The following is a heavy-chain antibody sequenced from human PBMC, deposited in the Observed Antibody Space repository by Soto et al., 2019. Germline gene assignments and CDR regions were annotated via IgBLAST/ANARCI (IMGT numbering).Heavy chain of an antibody. CDR2: INYRGST. J-gene: IGHJ5*02. V-gene: IGHV4-31*03. CDR1: GGSISSDGYY. CDR3: AREVSCSGGSCYYGGLTGDSHWFDP. Sequence: SETLSLTCTVSGGSISSDGYYWSWMRQHPGKGLEWIGYINYRGSTYYNPSIKSRVTISVDTSKNQFTLKLSTVTAAETDVYYCAREVSCSGGSCYYGGLTGDSHWFDPWGQGTLVTVSS. D-gene: IGHD2-15*01.